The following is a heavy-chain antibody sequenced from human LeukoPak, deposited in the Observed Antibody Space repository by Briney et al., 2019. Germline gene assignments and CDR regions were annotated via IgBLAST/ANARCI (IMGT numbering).Heavy chain of an antibody. J-gene: IGHJ6*02. CDR3: ATDRGAVAGTDYCYGMDV. CDR1: GYTLTELS. D-gene: IGHD6-19*01. CDR2: FDPEDGET. Sequence: GASVKVSCKVSGYTLTELSMHWVRQAPGKGLEWMGGFDPEDGETIYAQKFQGRVTMTEDTSTDTAYMELSSLRSEDTAVYYCATDRGAVAGTDYCYGMDVWGQGTTVTVSS. V-gene: IGHV1-24*01.